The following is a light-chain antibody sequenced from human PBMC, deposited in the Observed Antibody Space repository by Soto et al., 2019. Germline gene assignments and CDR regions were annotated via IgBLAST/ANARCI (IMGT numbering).Light chain of an antibody. Sequence: EIVLTQSPGTLSLSPGERVTLSYRASQSVIDNYLAWFQQKPGQAPRLLIYRASSRATGIPDRFSGSGSGTDFALTISRLEPDDFAVYYCQQYGSSLWTFGQGTKVDIK. CDR1: QSVIDNY. J-gene: IGKJ1*01. V-gene: IGKV3-20*01. CDR2: RAS. CDR3: QQYGSSLWT.